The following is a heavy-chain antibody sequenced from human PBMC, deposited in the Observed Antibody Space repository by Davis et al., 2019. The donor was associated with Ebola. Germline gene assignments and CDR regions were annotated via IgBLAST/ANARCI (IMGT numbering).Heavy chain of an antibody. J-gene: IGHJ4*02. CDR3: ARPYCSGGSCYSYFDY. CDR1: GYTFTGYY. CDR2: INPNSGGT. V-gene: IGHV1-2*02. Sequence: ASVKVSCKASGYTFTGYYMHWVRQAPGQGLEWMGWINPNSGGTNYAQKFQGRVTMTRDTPISTAYMELSRLRSDDTAVYYCARPYCSGGSCYSYFDYWGQGTLVTVSS. D-gene: IGHD2-15*01.